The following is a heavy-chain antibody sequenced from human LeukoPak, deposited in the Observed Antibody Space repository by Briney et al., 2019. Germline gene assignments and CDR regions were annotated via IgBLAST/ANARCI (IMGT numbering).Heavy chain of an antibody. V-gene: IGHV3-21*01. Sequence: PGGSLRLSCAASGFTFSSYSMNWVRQAPGKGLEWVSSISSSSSYIYYADSVKGRFTISRDNYKNTLYMQMNSLRAEDTAVYYCAKDRTYSGSYFWGQGTLVTVSS. CDR3: AKDRTYSGSYF. CDR1: GFTFSSYS. D-gene: IGHD1-26*01. J-gene: IGHJ4*02. CDR2: ISSSSSYI.